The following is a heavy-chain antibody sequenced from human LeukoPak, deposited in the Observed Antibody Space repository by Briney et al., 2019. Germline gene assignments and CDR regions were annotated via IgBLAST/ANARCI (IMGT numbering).Heavy chain of an antibody. CDR3: ALDTAMVTAFDY. CDR1: GYTFTGYY. V-gene: IGHV1-2*02. CDR2: INPNSGGT. D-gene: IGHD5-18*01. J-gene: IGHJ4*02. Sequence: ASVKVSCKASGYTFTGYYMHWVRQAPGQGLEWMGWINPNSGGTNYAQKFQGRVTMTRDTSISTAYMELSRLRSDDTAAYYCALDTAMVTAFDYWGQGTLVTVSS.